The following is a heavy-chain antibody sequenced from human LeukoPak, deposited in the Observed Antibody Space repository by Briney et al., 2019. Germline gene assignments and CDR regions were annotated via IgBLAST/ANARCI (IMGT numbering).Heavy chain of an antibody. J-gene: IGHJ4*02. V-gene: IGHV3-23*01. D-gene: IGHD6-13*01. Sequence: PGGSLRLSCAASGFTFSSYAMSWVRQAPGKGLEWVSAISGSGGSTYYADSVKGRFTISRDNSKNTLYLQMNSLRAEDTAVYYCATDHGSWYVSELYFDYWGQGTLVTVSS. CDR3: ATDHGSWYVSELYFDY. CDR2: ISGSGGST. CDR1: GFTFSSYA.